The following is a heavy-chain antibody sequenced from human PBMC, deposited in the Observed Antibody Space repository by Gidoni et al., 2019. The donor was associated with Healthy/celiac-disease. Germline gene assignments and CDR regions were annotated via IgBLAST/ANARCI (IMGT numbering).Heavy chain of an antibody. J-gene: IGHJ3*02. CDR2: IYSGGST. V-gene: IGHV3-66*02. Sequence: EVQLVESGGGLVQPGGSLRLPCAAPGFTVSSNYMSWVRQAPGKGLEWVSVIYSGGSTYYADSVKGRFTISRDNSKNTLYLQMNSLRAEDTAVYYCARASCGSCYEGAAFDIWGQGTMVTVSS. D-gene: IGHD2-15*01. CDR3: ARASCGSCYEGAAFDI. CDR1: GFTVSSNY.